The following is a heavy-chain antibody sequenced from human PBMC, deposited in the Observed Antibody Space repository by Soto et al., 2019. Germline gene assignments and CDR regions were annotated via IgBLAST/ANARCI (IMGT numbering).Heavy chain of an antibody. Sequence: SEARPLTRTVSAGLIITGGYYLFWLLHYPRKGLEWIGYIYYSGSTYYNPSLKSRVTISVDTSKNQFSLKLSSVTAADTAVYYCFFSLYGDDRDLLAYRAQRSSDL. CDR1: AGLIITGGYY. V-gene: IGHV4-31*02. J-gene: IGHJ2*01. D-gene: IGHD3-3*01. CDR3: FFSLYGDDRDLLAYRAQRSSDL. CDR2: IYYSGST.